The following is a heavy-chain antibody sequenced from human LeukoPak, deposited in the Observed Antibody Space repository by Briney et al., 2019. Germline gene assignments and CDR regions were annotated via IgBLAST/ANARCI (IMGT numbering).Heavy chain of an antibody. V-gene: IGHV4-59*01. CDR3: AREEMATSPSLLRYYYYYMDV. D-gene: IGHD5-24*01. Sequence: SETLSLTCTVSGGSISSYYWSWIRQPPGKGLERIGYIYYSGSTNYNPSLKSRVTISVDPSKNQFSLKLSSVTAADTAVYYCAREEMATSPSLLRYYYYYMDVWGKGTTVTVSS. CDR1: GGSISSYY. J-gene: IGHJ6*03. CDR2: IYYSGST.